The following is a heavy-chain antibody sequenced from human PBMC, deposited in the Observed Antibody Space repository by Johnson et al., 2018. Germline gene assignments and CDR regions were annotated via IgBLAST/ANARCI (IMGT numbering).Heavy chain of an antibody. Sequence: EVQLLESGGGLVQPGGSLRLSCAASGFTFSSYWMSWVRQAPGKGLEWVANIKQDGSEKYYGDSVTGRFTISRDNSKNTLYLQINSLRAEDTAVYYCAKEPGYYDSTGYAHYFDSWGQGTLVTVSS. CDR3: AKEPGYYDSTGYAHYFDS. J-gene: IGHJ4*02. CDR1: GFTFSSYW. CDR2: IKQDGSEK. V-gene: IGHV3-7*01. D-gene: IGHD3-22*01.